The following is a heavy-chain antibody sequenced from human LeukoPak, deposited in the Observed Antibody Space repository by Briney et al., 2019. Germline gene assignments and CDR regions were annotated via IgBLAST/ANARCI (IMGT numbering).Heavy chain of an antibody. D-gene: IGHD6-13*01. J-gene: IGHJ4*02. CDR3: ASRPADSTWYGVFDY. CDR2: VFYPGST. CDR1: GGSINSHY. V-gene: IGHV4-59*11. Sequence: PSETLSLTCTVSGGSINSHYWSWIRQPPGKGLEWIGYVFYPGSTNYNPSLKSRVTMPLDTSRDQFSLRLTSVTAADTAIYYCASRPADSTWYGVFDYWSQGTLVTASS.